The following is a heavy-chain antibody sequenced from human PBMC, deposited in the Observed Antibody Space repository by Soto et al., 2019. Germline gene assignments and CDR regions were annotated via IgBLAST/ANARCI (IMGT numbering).Heavy chain of an antibody. D-gene: IGHD7-27*01. CDR2: IIPIFGTA. CDR3: ATRWTNWRKTYYFYY. Sequence: GASVKVSCKASGGTFSSYAVIWVRQAPGQGLEWMGGIIPIFGTANYAQKFQGRVTITADESTSTAYMELSSLRSEDTAVYYCATRWTNWRKTYYFYYCGQGTLVTVSS. J-gene: IGHJ4*02. V-gene: IGHV1-69*13. CDR1: GGTFSSYA.